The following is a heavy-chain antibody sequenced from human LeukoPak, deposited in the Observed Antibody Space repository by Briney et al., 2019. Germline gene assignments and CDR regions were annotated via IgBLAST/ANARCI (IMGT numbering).Heavy chain of an antibody. CDR2: ISYNGSNK. D-gene: IGHD5-18*01. CDR3: ARDQPTEDSYGYIYYYYYMDV. CDR1: GFTFRNYA. J-gene: IGHJ6*03. V-gene: IGHV3-30-3*01. Sequence: GGPLRLSCAASGFTFRNYAMHWVRQAPGKGLEWVAVISYNGSNKYYADSVKGRFTISRDNAKNSLYLQMNSLRAEDTAVYYCARDQPTEDSYGYIYYYYYMDVWGKGTTVTVSS.